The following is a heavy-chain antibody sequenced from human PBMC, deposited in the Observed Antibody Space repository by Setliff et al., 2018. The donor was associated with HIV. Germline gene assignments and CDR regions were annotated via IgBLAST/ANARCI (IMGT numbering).Heavy chain of an antibody. J-gene: IGHJ4*02. CDR3: ARVPSGLWFGKWGN. CDR1: GGSISSGGHY. D-gene: IGHD3-10*01. CDR2: ISNSGST. Sequence: KASETLSLTCSVSGGSISSGGHYWNWIRQHPGRGLEWIGYISNSGSTYYNPSLKGRPTISVDPSKNHFSLNLTSVTAADTAVYYCARVPSGLWFGKWGNWGQGTLVTVSS. V-gene: IGHV4-31*03.